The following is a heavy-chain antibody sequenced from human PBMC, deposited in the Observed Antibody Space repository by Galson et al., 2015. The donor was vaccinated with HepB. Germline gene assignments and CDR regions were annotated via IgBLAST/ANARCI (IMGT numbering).Heavy chain of an antibody. Sequence: SVKVSCKASGGTFSSYAISWVRQAPGQGLEWMGGIIPIFGTANYAQKFQGRVTITADESTSTAYMELSSLRSEDTAVYYCARDRWAYYYGSGSFHPPNYYGMVVWCQGTTVTVSS. CDR2: IIPIFGTA. J-gene: IGHJ6*02. D-gene: IGHD3-10*01. CDR1: GGTFSSYA. V-gene: IGHV1-69*13. CDR3: ARDRWAYYYGSGSFHPPNYYGMVV.